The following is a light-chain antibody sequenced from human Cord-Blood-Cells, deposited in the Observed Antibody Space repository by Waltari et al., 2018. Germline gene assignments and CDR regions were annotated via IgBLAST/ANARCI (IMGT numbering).Light chain of an antibody. Sequence: QSALTQPASVPGSPGQSITISCTGTSSDVGGYNYFSWYQQHPGKAPKLMIYDVSNRPSGVSKRFSGSKSGNTASLTISGLQAEDEADYYCSSYTSSSTWVFGGGTKLTVL. J-gene: IGLJ3*02. V-gene: IGLV2-14*01. CDR1: SSDVGGYNY. CDR3: SSYTSSSTWV. CDR2: DVS.